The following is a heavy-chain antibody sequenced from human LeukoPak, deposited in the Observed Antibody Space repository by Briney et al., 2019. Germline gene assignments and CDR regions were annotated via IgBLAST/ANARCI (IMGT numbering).Heavy chain of an antibody. D-gene: IGHD5-18*01. CDR2: ISSSSSYI. CDR1: GFTFSSYS. CDR3: ARGSGYSYGFRGGEKEYYFDY. Sequence: GVSLRLSCAASGFTFSSYSMNWVRQAPGKGLEWVSSISSSSSYIYYADSVKGRFTISRDNAKNSLYLQMNSLRAEDTAVYYCARGSGYSYGFRGGEKEYYFDYWGQGTLVTVSS. J-gene: IGHJ4*02. V-gene: IGHV3-21*01.